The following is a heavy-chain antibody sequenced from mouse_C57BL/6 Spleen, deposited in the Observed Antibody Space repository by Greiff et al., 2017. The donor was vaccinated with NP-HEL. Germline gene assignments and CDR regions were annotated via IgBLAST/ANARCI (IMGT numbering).Heavy chain of an antibody. V-gene: IGHV1-52*01. J-gene: IGHJ1*03. CDR3: ARQGGSSQYWYFDV. CDR1: GYTFTSYW. Sequence: VQLQQPGAELVRPGSSVKLSCKASGYTFTSYWMHWVKQRPIQGLEWIGNIDPSDSETHYNQKFKDKATLTVDKSSSTAYMQLSSLTSEDSAVYYCARQGGSSQYWYFDVWGTGTTVTVSS. D-gene: IGHD1-1*01. CDR2: IDPSDSET.